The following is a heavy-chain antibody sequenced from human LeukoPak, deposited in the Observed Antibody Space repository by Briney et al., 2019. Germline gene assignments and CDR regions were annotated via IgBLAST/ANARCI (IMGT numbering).Heavy chain of an antibody. D-gene: IGHD2-8*02. J-gene: IGHJ5*02. Sequence: GGSLRLSCAASGFTFSSYSMNWLRQAPGKGLEWSSYISATSSTIYYADSVKGRFTISRDNAKNSLYLQMNSLRAEDTAVYYCARDTGGRGWFDPWGQGTLVTVSS. V-gene: IGHV3-48*01. CDR1: GFTFSSYS. CDR2: ISATSSTI. CDR3: ARDTGGRGWFDP.